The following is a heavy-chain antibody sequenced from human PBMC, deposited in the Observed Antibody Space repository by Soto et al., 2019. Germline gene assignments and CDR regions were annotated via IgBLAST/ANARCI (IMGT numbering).Heavy chain of an antibody. J-gene: IGHJ4*02. V-gene: IGHV3-21*01. CDR2: ISSSSSYI. Sequence: GGSLRLSCAASGFTFSSYSMNWVRQAPGKGLEWVSSISSSSSYIYYADSVKGRFTISRDNAKNSLYLQMNSLRAEDTAVYYCARAEGAGGNAEDVVDYWGQGTLVTVSS. D-gene: IGHD2-15*01. CDR3: ARAEGAGGNAEDVVDY. CDR1: GFTFSSYS.